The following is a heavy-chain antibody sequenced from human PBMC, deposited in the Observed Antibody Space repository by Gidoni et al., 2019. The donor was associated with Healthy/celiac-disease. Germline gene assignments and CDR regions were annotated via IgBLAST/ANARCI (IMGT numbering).Heavy chain of an antibody. CDR3: ATNAGYSGYDASSSDY. D-gene: IGHD5-12*01. CDR2: IIPIFGTA. CDR1: GATFSSYA. Sequence: QVQLVQSGAEVKKPGSPVKVSGKASGATFSSYAISWVRPAPGQGLEWMGGIIPIFGTANYAQKFQGRVTITADESTSTAYMELISLRSEYAAVYYCATNAGYSGYDASSSDYWGQGTLVTVSS. J-gene: IGHJ4*02. V-gene: IGHV1-69*01.